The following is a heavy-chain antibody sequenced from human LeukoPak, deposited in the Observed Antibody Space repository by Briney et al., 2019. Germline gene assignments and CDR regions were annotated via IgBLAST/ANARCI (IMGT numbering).Heavy chain of an antibody. Sequence: PGGSLRLSCAASAFTFSSYAMSWVRQAPGKGLEWVSSISGSGAITYYADSVKGRFTISRDNSKNTLYLQMNSLRAEDTAVYYCVKDPNFSSGWYLADYWGQGTLVTVSS. CDR2: ISGSGAIT. V-gene: IGHV3-23*01. CDR3: VKDPNFSSGWYLADY. D-gene: IGHD6-19*01. J-gene: IGHJ4*02. CDR1: AFTFSSYA.